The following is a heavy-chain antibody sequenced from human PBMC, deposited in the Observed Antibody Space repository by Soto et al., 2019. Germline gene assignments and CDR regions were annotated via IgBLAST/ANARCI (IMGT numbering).Heavy chain of an antibody. Sequence: ASVKVSCKASGYTFTSYSISWVRQAPGQGLEWMGWISAYNGNTNYAQKLQGRVTMTTDTSTSTAYMELRSLRSDDTAVYYCVKDRDSNSWPSRDVWGPGTTVTVSS. V-gene: IGHV1-18*01. D-gene: IGHD3-22*01. CDR3: VKDRDSNSWPSRDV. J-gene: IGHJ6*02. CDR1: GYTFTSYS. CDR2: ISAYNGNT.